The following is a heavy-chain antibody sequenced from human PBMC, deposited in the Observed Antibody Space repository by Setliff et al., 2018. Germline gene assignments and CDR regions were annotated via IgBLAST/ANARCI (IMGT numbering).Heavy chain of an antibody. CDR2: ISSSGTTI. Sequence: PGGSLRLSCAASGFTFSAYEMNWVRQAPGKGLEGVSYISSSGTTIYYADSVKGRFTISRDNAKNSLFLQMNSLRAEDTAVYYCARGYCSGGNCPLDPWGQGTLVTVSS. D-gene: IGHD2-15*01. J-gene: IGHJ5*02. V-gene: IGHV3-48*03. CDR1: GFTFSAYE. CDR3: ARGYCSGGNCPLDP.